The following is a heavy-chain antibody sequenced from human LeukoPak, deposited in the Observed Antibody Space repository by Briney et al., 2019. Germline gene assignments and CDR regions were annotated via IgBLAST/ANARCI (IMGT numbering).Heavy chain of an antibody. D-gene: IGHD1-26*01. CDR3: EREGDVLGATIDS. V-gene: IGHV4-38-2*02. Sequence: SETLSLTCVASDYSISSGYYWGWIRQPPGKGLEWIGSISHSGTTYYNPSFKSRITISLDTSKNQFSLKLRSVTAADTAFYYCEREGDVLGATIDSWGQGTLVTVSS. CDR2: ISHSGTT. J-gene: IGHJ4*02. CDR1: DYSISSGYY.